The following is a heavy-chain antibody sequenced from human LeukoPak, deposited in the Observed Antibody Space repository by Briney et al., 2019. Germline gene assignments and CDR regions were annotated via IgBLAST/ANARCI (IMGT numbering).Heavy chain of an antibody. CDR3: ARDSPRTGP. CDR1: GNYW. Sequence: GGSLRLSCAASGNYWMHWVRQAPGKGLVWVSHINGDGSWTTYADSVKGRFTISKDNAKNTVYLQMNNLRAEDTAVYYCARDSPRTGPWGQGILVTVSS. J-gene: IGHJ5*02. V-gene: IGHV3-74*01. CDR2: INGDGSWT. D-gene: IGHD1-1*01.